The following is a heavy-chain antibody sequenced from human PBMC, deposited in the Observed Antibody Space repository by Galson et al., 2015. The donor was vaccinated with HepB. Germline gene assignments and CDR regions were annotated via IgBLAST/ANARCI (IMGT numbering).Heavy chain of an antibody. V-gene: IGHV1-2*04. D-gene: IGHD1-26*01. CDR1: GYTFTGYY. J-gene: IGHJ3*02. CDR3: ARGSGSYFFAFDI. Sequence: SVKVSCKASGYTFTGYYMHWVRQAPGQGLEWMGWINPNSGGTNYAQKFQGWVTMTRDTSISTAYMELSRLRSDDTAVYYCARGSGSYFFAFDIWGQGTMVTVSS. CDR2: INPNSGGT.